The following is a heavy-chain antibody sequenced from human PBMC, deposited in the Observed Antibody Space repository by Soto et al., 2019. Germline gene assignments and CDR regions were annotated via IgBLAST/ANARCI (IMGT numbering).Heavy chain of an antibody. J-gene: IGHJ4*02. CDR3: TRRASSSFYHFDL. V-gene: IGHV5-10-1*01. D-gene: IGHD2-2*01. CDR1: GYSFTAYC. CDR2: IDPSDSYV. Sequence: GESLKISGQASGYSFTAYCITWVRQMPGKGLEWMATIDPSDSYVDYRPSFRGHVTFSVDRSITTVYLQWNSLKASDSAMYFCTRRASSSFYHFDLWGQGAL.